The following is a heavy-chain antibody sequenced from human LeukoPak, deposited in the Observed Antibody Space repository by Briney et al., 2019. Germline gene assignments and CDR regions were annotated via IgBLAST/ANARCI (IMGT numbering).Heavy chain of an antibody. CDR1: GGTFSSYA. J-gene: IGHJ4*02. V-gene: IGHV1-69*13. CDR2: IIPIFGTA. CDR3: ASSPYSSGFAYYFDY. Sequence: SVKVSCKASGGTFSSYAISWVRQAPGQGLEWMGGIIPIFGTANYAQKFQGRVTITADESTSTAYMELSSLRSEDTAVYYCASSPYSSGFAYYFDYWGQGALVTVSS. D-gene: IGHD6-19*01.